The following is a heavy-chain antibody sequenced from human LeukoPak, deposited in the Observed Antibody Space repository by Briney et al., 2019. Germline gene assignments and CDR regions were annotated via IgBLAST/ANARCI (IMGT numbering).Heavy chain of an antibody. Sequence: GGSLRLSCAASGFTFSSYAMSWVRQAPGKGLEWVSAISGSGGSTYYADSVKGRFTISRDNSKNTLYLQMNSLRAEDTAVYYCTTDGGVDYDILTGWWGQGTLVTVSS. D-gene: IGHD3-9*01. V-gene: IGHV3-23*01. CDR1: GFTFSSYA. J-gene: IGHJ4*02. CDR3: TTDGGVDYDILTGW. CDR2: ISGSGGST.